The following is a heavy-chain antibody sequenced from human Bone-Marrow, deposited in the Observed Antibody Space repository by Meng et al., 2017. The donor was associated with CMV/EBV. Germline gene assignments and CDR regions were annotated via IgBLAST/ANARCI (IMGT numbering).Heavy chain of an antibody. J-gene: IGHJ2*01. CDR1: GFTFSSYA. Sequence: GESLKISCASSGFTFSSYAMSWVRQAPGKGLEWVSAISGSGGSTYYADSVKGRFTISRDNSKNTLYLQMNSLRAEDTVVYYCAKTGGPMRYCSSTSCYGYWYFDLWGRGTLVTVSS. D-gene: IGHD2-2*01. CDR3: AKTGGPMRYCSSTSCYGYWYFDL. CDR2: ISGSGGST. V-gene: IGHV3-23*01.